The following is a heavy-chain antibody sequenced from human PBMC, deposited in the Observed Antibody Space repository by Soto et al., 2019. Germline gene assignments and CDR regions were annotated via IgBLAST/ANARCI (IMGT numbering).Heavy chain of an antibody. Sequence: SLRLSCSASGLTFRNYGMYWVRQAPSKGLEWVARFPNAGRTISSAASVRGRFTISRDNSNSTLLLQMDSLRPEDTVLYYCAKEATPARAGRPAPNGFDAWDRGTLVTVSS. V-gene: IGHV3-30*18. J-gene: IGHJ5*02. CDR3: AKEATPARAGRPAPNGFDA. CDR2: FPNAGRTI. D-gene: IGHD6-19*01. CDR1: GLTFRNYG.